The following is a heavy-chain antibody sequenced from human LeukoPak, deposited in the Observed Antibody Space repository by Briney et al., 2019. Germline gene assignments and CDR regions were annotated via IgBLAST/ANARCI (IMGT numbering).Heavy chain of an antibody. V-gene: IGHV3-23*01. D-gene: IGHD2-2*03. Sequence: GGSLTLSCTASGFTFNQYTMNWVRQAPGKGLEWVSSIRHNGADTWYADSVKGRFTIPRDNSRNTLFLQVNTLRVEDTAVYYCARVAVPSSMDMNFDFWGRGILVTVSS. CDR2: IRHNGADT. CDR1: GFTFNQYT. J-gene: IGHJ4*02. CDR3: ARVAVPSSMDMNFDF.